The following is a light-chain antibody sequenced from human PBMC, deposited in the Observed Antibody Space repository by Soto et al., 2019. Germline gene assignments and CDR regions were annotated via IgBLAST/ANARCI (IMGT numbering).Light chain of an antibody. Sequence: EIVLTQSPGTLSLSPGERVTPSCRASQSVSSSHLAWYQQKPGQAPRLLIYGASTRATGIPARFSGSGSGTEFTLTISSLQSEDFAVYYCQQYNNWALVILGGGTKVDI. CDR2: GAS. J-gene: IGKJ4*01. CDR3: QQYNNWALVI. V-gene: IGKV3-15*01. CDR1: QSVSSSH.